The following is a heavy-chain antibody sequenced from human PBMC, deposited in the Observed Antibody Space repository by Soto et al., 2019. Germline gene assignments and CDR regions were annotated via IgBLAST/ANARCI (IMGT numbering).Heavy chain of an antibody. Sequence: PGESLKISCQSSGYTFSNFWIGWVRQLPGKGLEWMGIIYPGDHETRYSPSFHGKVTISADRSINTAYLQWNSLEASDTAFYFCARSPRSSPYFHYWGQGALVTVSS. J-gene: IGHJ4*02. CDR1: GYTFSNFW. CDR2: IYPGDHET. V-gene: IGHV5-51*01. D-gene: IGHD6-13*01. CDR3: ARSPRSSPYFHY.